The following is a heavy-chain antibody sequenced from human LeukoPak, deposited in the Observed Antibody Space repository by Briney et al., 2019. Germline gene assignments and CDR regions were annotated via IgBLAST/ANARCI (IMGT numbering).Heavy chain of an antibody. CDR2: IRSKANSYAT. CDR1: GFTFSGSA. D-gene: IGHD3-10*01. Sequence: GGSLKLSCAASGFTFSGSAMHWVRQASGKGLEWVGRIRSKANSYATAYAASVKGRFTISRDDSKNTAYLQMNSLKTEDTAVYYCTRHRDYGSGSYYNRDFDYWGQGTLVTVSS. CDR3: TRHRDYGSGSYYNRDFDY. V-gene: IGHV3-73*01. J-gene: IGHJ4*02.